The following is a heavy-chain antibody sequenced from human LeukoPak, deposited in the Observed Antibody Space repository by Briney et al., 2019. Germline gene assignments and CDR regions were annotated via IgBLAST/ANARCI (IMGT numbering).Heavy chain of an antibody. CDR3: ATPTGSYPGGFDN. V-gene: IGHV3-23*01. Sequence: QPGGSLRLSCAASGFTFSSYWMHWVRQAPGKGLQWVSSISASHETTYSADSVKGRFTISRDNSRNTLYLQMDSLKVEDTAIYYCATPTGSYPGGFDNWGQGTQVTVS. D-gene: IGHD1-26*01. CDR1: GFTFSSYW. J-gene: IGHJ4*02. CDR2: ISASHETT.